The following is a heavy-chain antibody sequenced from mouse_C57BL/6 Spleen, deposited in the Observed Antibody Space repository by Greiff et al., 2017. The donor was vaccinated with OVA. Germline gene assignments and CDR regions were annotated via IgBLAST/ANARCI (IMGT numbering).Heavy chain of an antibody. CDR1: GYTFTSYW. CDR2: IYPSDSET. V-gene: IGHV1-61*01. J-gene: IGHJ4*01. CDR3: ARDDCSWGAMDY. D-gene: IGHD1-1*01. Sequence: VQLQESGAELVRPGSSVKLSCKASGYTFTSYWMDWVKQRPGQGLEWIGNIYPSDSETHYNQKFKDKATLTVDKSSRTAYMQLSSLTSEDSAVDYCARDDCSWGAMDYWGQGTSVTVSS.